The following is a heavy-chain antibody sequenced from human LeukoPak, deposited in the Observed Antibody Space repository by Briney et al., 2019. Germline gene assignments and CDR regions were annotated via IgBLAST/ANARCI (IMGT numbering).Heavy chain of an antibody. CDR2: IFYSGST. D-gene: IGHD3-3*01. CDR3: ARHDFWSGLDY. J-gene: IGHJ4*02. V-gene: IGHV4-59*11. Sequence: PSETLSLTCSVSGGSISNRHWSWIRQPPGKGLEWIGYIFYSGSTNYNPSLKSRVTISVDMSENQFSLKLTSVTAADTAVYYCARHDFWSGLDYWGQGTLVTVSS. CDR1: GGSISNRH.